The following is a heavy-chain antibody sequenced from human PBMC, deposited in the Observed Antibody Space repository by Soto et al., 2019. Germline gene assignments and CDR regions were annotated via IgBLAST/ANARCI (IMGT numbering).Heavy chain of an antibody. CDR1: GYSFTRFY. CDR2: ITPSGGSS. V-gene: IGHV1-46*01. J-gene: IGHJ4*02. Sequence: GAGVKVSCKASGYSFTRFYMHWVLQALGRGLEWMRTITPSGGSSSYARKFKGRLTITRDTSTSTVYMELSTLRSEYSAVYYCARDRDYSDGSGYWIFDYWGPGTVVTISS. D-gene: IGHD3-22*01. CDR3: ARDRDYSDGSGYWIFDY.